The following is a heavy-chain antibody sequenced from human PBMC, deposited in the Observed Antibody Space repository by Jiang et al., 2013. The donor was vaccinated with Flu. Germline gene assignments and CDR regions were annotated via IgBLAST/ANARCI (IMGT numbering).Heavy chain of an antibody. CDR2: IYYSASA. J-gene: IGHJ4*01. Sequence: LLKPSETLSLTCSVSGGSISAFYWTWIRQPPGKGLEWIGDIYYSASARYSPSLKSRLTISLDTSKSQFSLRLTSLTAADTAVYYCARHNDFGDSMDYWGHGTLVTVSS. D-gene: IGHD4-17*01. V-gene: IGHV4-59*08. CDR3: ARHNDFGDSMDY. CDR1: GGSISAFY.